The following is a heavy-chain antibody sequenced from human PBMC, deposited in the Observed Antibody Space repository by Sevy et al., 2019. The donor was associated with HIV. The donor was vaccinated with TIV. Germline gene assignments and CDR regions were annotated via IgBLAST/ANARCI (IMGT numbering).Heavy chain of an antibody. V-gene: IGHV3-48*03. Sequence: GGSLRLSCVASGFIFSAYEMTWVRQAPGKGLEWLSSISSSGSTRSYADSVRGRFTVSRDKAKNSLSLEMKSLRAEDTAVYYCARGGGVGEYFDYWGQGTLVTVSS. D-gene: IGHD3-10*01. CDR3: ARGGGVGEYFDY. CDR2: ISSSGSTR. CDR1: GFIFSAYE. J-gene: IGHJ4*02.